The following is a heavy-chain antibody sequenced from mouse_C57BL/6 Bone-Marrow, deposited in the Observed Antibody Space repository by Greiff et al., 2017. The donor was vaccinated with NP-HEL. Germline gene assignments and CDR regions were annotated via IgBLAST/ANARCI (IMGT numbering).Heavy chain of an antibody. CDR2: IWSGGST. CDR1: GFSLTSYG. Sequence: VKLMESGPGLVQPSQSLSITCTVSGFSLTSYGVHWVRQSPGKGLEWLGVIWSGGSTDYNAAFISRLSISKDNSKSQVFFKMNSLQADDTAIYYCATPWFAYWGQGTLVTVSA. V-gene: IGHV2-2*01. J-gene: IGHJ3*01. CDR3: ATPWFAY.